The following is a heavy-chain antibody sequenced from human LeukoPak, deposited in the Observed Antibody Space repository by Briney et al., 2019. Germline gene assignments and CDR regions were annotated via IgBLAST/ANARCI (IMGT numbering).Heavy chain of an antibody. D-gene: IGHD2-8*01. Sequence: GGSLRLSCAASGFTFSHYLMHWVRQAPGKGLMWVSRINSDESNTNSYADSVKGRFIISRDNAKNTLYLQMNSLRAEDTAVYFCGRGGNGIDIWGQGTMVIVSS. V-gene: IGHV3-74*01. CDR3: GRGGNGIDI. CDR1: GFTFSHYL. CDR2: INSDESNT. J-gene: IGHJ3*02.